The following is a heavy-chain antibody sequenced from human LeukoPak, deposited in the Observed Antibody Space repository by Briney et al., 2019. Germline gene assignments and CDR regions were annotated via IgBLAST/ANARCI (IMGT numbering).Heavy chain of an antibody. Sequence: GGSLRLSCAASGFTFSSYAMSWVRQAPGKGLEWVSSISGSGGSTYYADSVKGRFTISRDNSKNTLYLQMNSLRAEDTAVYYCATNRRLRYFDWLSPFDCWGQGTLVTVSS. CDR3: ATNRRLRYFDWLSPFDC. V-gene: IGHV3-23*01. CDR2: ISGSGGST. J-gene: IGHJ4*02. D-gene: IGHD3-9*01. CDR1: GFTFSSYA.